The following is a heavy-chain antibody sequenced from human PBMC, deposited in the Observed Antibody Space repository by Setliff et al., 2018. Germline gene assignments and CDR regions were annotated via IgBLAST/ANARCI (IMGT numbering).Heavy chain of an antibody. J-gene: IGHJ6*03. CDR1: GDNFNTNW. Sequence: GESLKISCKGSGDNFNTNWIAWVRQMPGRGLEWMGVIYPGDSDTRYSPSFQGQVTISADKSISTAYLQWSSLKASDTAMYYCARQIGSSLSHFYYYMDVWGKGTTVTVS. CDR3: ARQIGSSLSHFYYYMDV. D-gene: IGHD6-19*01. CDR2: IYPGDSDT. V-gene: IGHV5-51*01.